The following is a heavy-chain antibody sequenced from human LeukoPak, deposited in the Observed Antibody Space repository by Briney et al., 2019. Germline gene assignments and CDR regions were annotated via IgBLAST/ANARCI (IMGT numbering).Heavy chain of an antibody. CDR2: ISAYNGNT. V-gene: IGHV1-18*04. CDR3: ARDHYYDFWSGYSYYFDY. D-gene: IGHD3-3*01. J-gene: IGHJ4*02. CDR1: GYTFTGYY. Sequence: ASVKVSCKASGYTFTGYYMHWVRQAPGQGLEWMGWISAYNGNTNYAQKLQGRVTMTTDTSTSTAYMELRSLRSDDTAVYYCARDHYYDFWSGYSYYFDYWGQGTLVTVSS.